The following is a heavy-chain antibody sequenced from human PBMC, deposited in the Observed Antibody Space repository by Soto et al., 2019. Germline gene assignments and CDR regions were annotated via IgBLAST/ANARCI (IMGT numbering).Heavy chain of an antibody. Sequence: GGSLRLSCAASGFTFSSYGMHWVRQAPGKGLEWVAVISYDGSNKYYADSVKGRFTISRDNSKNTLYLQMNSLRAEDTAVYYCAKAYPALATIRGYFDYWGQGTLVTVSS. CDR2: ISYDGSNK. CDR3: AKAYPALATIRGYFDY. D-gene: IGHD5-12*01. CDR1: GFTFSSYG. J-gene: IGHJ4*02. V-gene: IGHV3-30*18.